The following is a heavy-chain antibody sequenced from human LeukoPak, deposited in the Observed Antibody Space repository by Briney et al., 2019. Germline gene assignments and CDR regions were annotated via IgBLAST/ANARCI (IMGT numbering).Heavy chain of an antibody. J-gene: IGHJ4*02. D-gene: IGHD4-17*01. CDR1: GFTVSSNY. V-gene: IGHV3-66*01. CDR2: IYSGGST. Sequence: GGSLRLSCAASGFTVSSNYMSWVRQAPGKGLEWVSVIYSGGSTYYADSVKGRFTISRDNSKNTLYLQMNSLRAEDTAVYYCARTMTTALAYDYWGQGNLVTVSS. CDR3: ARTMTTALAYDY.